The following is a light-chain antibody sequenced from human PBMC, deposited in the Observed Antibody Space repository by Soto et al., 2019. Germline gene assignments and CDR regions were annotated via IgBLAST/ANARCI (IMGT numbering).Light chain of an antibody. CDR3: QQLNSYPWT. CDR1: QGISSY. CDR2: AAS. V-gene: IGKV1-9*01. Sequence: DIQLTQSPSFLSASVGDRVTITCRASQGISSYLAWYQQKPGKAPKLLIYAASTLQSGVPSRFSGSGSGTEFTLTISSLQPEDFATYDGQQLNSYPWTFGQGTKVEIK. J-gene: IGKJ1*01.